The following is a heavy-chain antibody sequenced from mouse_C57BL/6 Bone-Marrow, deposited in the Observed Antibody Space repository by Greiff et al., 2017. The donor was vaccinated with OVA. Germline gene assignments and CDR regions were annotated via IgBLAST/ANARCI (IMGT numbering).Heavy chain of an antibody. J-gene: IGHJ2*01. V-gene: IGHV1-54*01. Sequence: QVQLQQSGAELVRPGTSVKVSCKASGYAFTNYLIEWVKQRTGQGLEWIGVINPGSGGTNYNEKFKGKATLTADKSSSTAYLQLSSLTSEDSAVYFCARGGYGSSVFDYWGQGTTRTVSS. CDR1: GYAFTNYL. CDR2: INPGSGGT. CDR3: ARGGYGSSVFDY. D-gene: IGHD1-1*01.